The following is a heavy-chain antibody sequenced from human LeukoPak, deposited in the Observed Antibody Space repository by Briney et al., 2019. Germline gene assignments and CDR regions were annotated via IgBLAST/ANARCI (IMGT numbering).Heavy chain of an antibody. V-gene: IGHV3-7*01. D-gene: IGHD3-16*01. J-gene: IGHJ4*02. CDR3: AKDSYDVGYYFDY. CDR2: MNQDGSEK. Sequence: GGSLRLSCADSGFTFSSFWMTWVRQAPGKGLECVANMNQDGSEKDYVDSVKGRFTISRDNAKNSLYLEMNSLRVEDTAVYYCAKDSYDVGYYFDYWGQGTLVTVSS. CDR1: GFTFSSFW.